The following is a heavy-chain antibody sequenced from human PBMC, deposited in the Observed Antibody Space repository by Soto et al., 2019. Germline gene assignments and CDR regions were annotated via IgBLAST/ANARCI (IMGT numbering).Heavy chain of an antibody. CDR2: IYGTGNT. V-gene: IGHV4-39*01. D-gene: IGHD6-13*01. J-gene: IGHJ6*02. CDR3: RSSSRYSTDV. CDR1: GGSITSSFY. Sequence: QLQLQESGPGLVKPSETLSLSCTVSGGSITSSFYWGWIRQPPGKGLEWIGSIYGTGNTYYNPSLKGRVTISADTSKNQSSLNLISVTAADTAVYYCRSSSRYSTDVWGLGATVTVSS.